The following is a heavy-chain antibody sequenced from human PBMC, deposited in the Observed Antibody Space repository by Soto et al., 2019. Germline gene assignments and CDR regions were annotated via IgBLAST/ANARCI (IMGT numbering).Heavy chain of an antibody. CDR3: ARSLYYYDSSGYYTFDY. J-gene: IGHJ4*02. CDR2: IYYSGST. V-gene: IGHV4-31*02. D-gene: IGHD3-22*01. Sequence: SSETLSLTCTVSGGSISSGGYYWSWIRQHPGKGLEWIGYIYYSGSTYYNPSLKSRVTISVDTSKNQFSLKLSSVTAADTAAYYCARSLYYYDSSGYYTFDYWGQGTLVTVSS. CDR1: GGSISSGGYY.